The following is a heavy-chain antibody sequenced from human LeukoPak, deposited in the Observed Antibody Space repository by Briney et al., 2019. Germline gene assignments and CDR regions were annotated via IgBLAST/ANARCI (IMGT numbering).Heavy chain of an antibody. J-gene: IGHJ4*02. CDR1: GFIFRDYY. V-gene: IGHV3-11*01. D-gene: IGHD3-22*01. CDR2: MSSSGSSR. Sequence: TGGSLRLSCAASGFIFRDYYVSWIRQAPGKGLEWISYMSSSGSSRYYADSVKGRFTISRDNAKNSLYLQMNSLRVEDTAVYYCAKSPLFYYDSSDYYYFDYWGPGTLVTVSS. CDR3: AKSPLFYYDSSDYYYFDY.